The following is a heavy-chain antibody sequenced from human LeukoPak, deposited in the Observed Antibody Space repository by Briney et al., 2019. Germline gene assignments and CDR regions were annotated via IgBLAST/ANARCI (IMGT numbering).Heavy chain of an antibody. Sequence: GASVKVSCKASGYTFTSYGISWVRQAPGQGLEWMGWISAYNGNTNYAQKLQGRVTMTTDTSTSTAYMELRSLRSDDTAVYYCARKGGTVTKSTGWWYYGMDVWGQGTTVTISS. J-gene: IGHJ6*02. CDR2: ISAYNGNT. CDR1: GYTFTSYG. D-gene: IGHD4-17*01. V-gene: IGHV1-18*01. CDR3: ARKGGTVTKSTGWWYYGMDV.